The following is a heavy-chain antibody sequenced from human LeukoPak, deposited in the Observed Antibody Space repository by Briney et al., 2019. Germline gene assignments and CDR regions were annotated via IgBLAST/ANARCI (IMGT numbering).Heavy chain of an antibody. D-gene: IGHD3-10*01. CDR1: GYTFTSYG. V-gene: IGHV1-18*01. J-gene: IGHJ6*03. Sequence: ASVKVSCKASGYTFTSYGISWVRQAPGQGLEWMRWISAYNGNTNYAQKFQGRVTITADESTSTAYMELSSLRSEDTAVYYCAREARGSGSNYYYMDVWGKGTTVTISS. CDR2: ISAYNGNT. CDR3: AREARGSGSNYYYMDV.